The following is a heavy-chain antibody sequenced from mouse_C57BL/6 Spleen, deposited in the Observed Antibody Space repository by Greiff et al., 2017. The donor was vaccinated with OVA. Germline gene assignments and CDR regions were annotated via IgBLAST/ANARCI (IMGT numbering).Heavy chain of an antibody. J-gene: IGHJ2*01. V-gene: IGHV1-81*01. CDR3: ARRSYYGYDGGSYY. Sequence: VQLQQSGAELARPGASVKLSCKASGYTFTSYGISWVKQRTGQGLEWIGEIYPRSGNTYYNEKFKGKATLTADKSSSTAYMELRSLTSEDSAVYFCARRSYYGYDGGSYYWGQGTTLTVSS. D-gene: IGHD2-2*01. CDR1: GYTFTSYG. CDR2: IYPRSGNT.